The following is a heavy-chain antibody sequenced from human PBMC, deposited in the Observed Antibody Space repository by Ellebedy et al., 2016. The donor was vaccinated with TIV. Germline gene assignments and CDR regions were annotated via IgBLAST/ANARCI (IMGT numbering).Heavy chain of an antibody. Sequence: GESLKISXAASGFTFSSYAMNWVRQAPGKGLEWITSISNTGRTTYYADSVKGRFFISRDNAKKSLYLEMNSLRVEDTAVYYCARVPTTDWFDPWGQGTLVTVSS. J-gene: IGHJ5*02. CDR1: GFTFSSYA. V-gene: IGHV3-48*03. CDR2: ISNTGRTT. D-gene: IGHD4-17*01. CDR3: ARVPTTDWFDP.